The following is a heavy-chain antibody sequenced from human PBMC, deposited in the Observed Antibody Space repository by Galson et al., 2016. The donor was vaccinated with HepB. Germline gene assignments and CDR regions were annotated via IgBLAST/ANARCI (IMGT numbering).Heavy chain of an antibody. D-gene: IGHD1-26*01. CDR2: IKGDGSTT. V-gene: IGHV3-74*01. CDR3: VGGTYSGGFDS. CDR1: GFTLTDSW. Sequence: SLRLSCAASGFTLTDSWMHWVRQVPGKGLVWVSRIKGDGSTTNYADSVKGRFTISRDIAKNTLYLQMNSLRVEDTAMYYCVGGTYSGGFDSGGEGTLGTVSA. J-gene: IGHJ4*02.